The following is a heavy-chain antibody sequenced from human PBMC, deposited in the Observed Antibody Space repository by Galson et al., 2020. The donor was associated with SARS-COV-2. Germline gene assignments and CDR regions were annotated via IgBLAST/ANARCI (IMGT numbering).Heavy chain of an antibody. CDR1: GGSFSGYY. CDR3: ARGLRGRRLLWFGELLLGWFDP. J-gene: IGHJ5*02. Sequence: SQASETLSLTCAVYGGSFSGYYWSWIRQPPGKGLEWIGEINHSGSTNYNPSLKSRVTISVDTSKNQFSLKLSSVTAADTAVYYCARGLRGRRLLWFGELLLGWFDPWGQGTLVTVSS. CDR2: INHSGST. D-gene: IGHD3-10*01. V-gene: IGHV4-34*01.